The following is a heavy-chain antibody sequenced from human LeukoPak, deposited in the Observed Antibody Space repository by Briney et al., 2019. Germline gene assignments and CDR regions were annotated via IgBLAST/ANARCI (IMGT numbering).Heavy chain of an antibody. V-gene: IGHV4-59*01. CDR2: VYYSGST. CDR3: ASSRGGYYYPIDY. D-gene: IGHD3-22*01. J-gene: IGHJ4*02. CDR1: GGSISTYY. Sequence: RSESLSLTCTVSGGSISTYYWSWIRQPPGKGLEWIGYVYYSGSTNYNPSLKSRVTMSVDTSKNQFSLNLSSVTDADTAVYYCASSRGGYYYPIDYWGQGTLVTVSS.